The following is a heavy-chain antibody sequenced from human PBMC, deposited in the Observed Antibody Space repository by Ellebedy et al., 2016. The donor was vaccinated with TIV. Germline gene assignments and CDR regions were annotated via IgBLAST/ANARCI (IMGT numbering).Heavy chain of an antibody. CDR1: GFTLSSHW. CDR3: ARGLSGWPY. CDR2: IKQDGSEK. Sequence: PGGSLRLSCEASGFTLSSHWMSWVRQAPGKGLEWVAKIKQDGSEKYYVDSVKGRFTISRDNAKNSLYLQMNSLRAEDTAVYYCARGLSGWPYWGQGTLVTVSS. V-gene: IGHV3-7*03. D-gene: IGHD6-19*01. J-gene: IGHJ4*02.